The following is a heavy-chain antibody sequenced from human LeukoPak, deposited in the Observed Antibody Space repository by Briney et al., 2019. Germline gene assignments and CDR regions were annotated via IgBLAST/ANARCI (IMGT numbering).Heavy chain of an antibody. CDR3: ARGLQLWFD. J-gene: IGHJ4*02. CDR1: GGSISSYY. Sequence: SETLSLTCTVSGGSISSYYWSWIRQPPGKGLEWIGYIYYSGSTNYNPSLKSRVTISVDTSKNQFSLKLSSVTAADTAVYYCARGLQLWFDWGQGTLVTVSS. CDR2: IYYSGST. D-gene: IGHD5-18*01. V-gene: IGHV4-59*01.